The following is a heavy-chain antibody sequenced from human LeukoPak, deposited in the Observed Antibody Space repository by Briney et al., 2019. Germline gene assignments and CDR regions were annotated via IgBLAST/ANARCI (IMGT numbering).Heavy chain of an antibody. CDR2: ISSSSSYI. J-gene: IGHJ4*02. Sequence: RAGGPLRLSCAASGFTFSSYSMNWVRQAPGKGLEWVSSISSSSSYIYYADSVKGRFTISRDNAKNSLYLQMNSLRAEDTAVYYCARIAAAGPDYWGQGTLVTVSS. D-gene: IGHD6-13*01. V-gene: IGHV3-21*01. CDR1: GFTFSSYS. CDR3: ARIAAAGPDY.